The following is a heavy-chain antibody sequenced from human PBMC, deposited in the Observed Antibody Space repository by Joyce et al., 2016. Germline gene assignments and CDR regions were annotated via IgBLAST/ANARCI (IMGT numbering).Heavy chain of an antibody. CDR1: GYTFDSYP. Sequence: QVQFVQSGTEVQKPGASVKISCRASGYTFDSYPIHWLRQAPGKRLEWMGWINSGNGKTKYSQKFQGKVTITRDTSARTTYMELSSLTSEDTAFYYCARRYDGSAYGLLDYWGQGTLVIVSS. D-gene: IGHD3-16*01. J-gene: IGHJ4*02. CDR3: ARRYDGSAYGLLDY. CDR2: INSGNGKT. V-gene: IGHV1-3*01.